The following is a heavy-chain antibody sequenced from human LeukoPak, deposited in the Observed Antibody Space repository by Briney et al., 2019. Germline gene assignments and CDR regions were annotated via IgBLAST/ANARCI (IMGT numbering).Heavy chain of an antibody. Sequence: GGSLRLSCAASGFPFSTYSVTWVRQAPGKGLEWISYIRGSGGGIYYADSVQGRFTISRDNAKNSPYLQMSSLRAEDTAVYYCARVHEGNYYHYYMDVWGKGTTVTVSS. J-gene: IGHJ6*03. CDR1: GFPFSTYS. V-gene: IGHV3-48*01. CDR2: IRGSGGGI. CDR3: ARVHEGNYYHYYMDV.